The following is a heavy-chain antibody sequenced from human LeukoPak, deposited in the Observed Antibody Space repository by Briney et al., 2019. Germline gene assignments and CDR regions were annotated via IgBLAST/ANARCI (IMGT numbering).Heavy chain of an antibody. CDR1: GIAFSNYA. CDR2: ISGSGVDT. D-gene: IGHD4-11*01. CDR3: ARDGDHSEVAYFDY. V-gene: IGHV3-23*01. Sequence: GGSLRLSCAASGIAFSNYAMSWVRQAPGKGLEWVSSISGSGVDTDYADSVKGRFTISRDNANNSLYLQINSLRVEDTTVYYCARDGDHSEVAYFDYWGRGTLVTVSS. J-gene: IGHJ4*02.